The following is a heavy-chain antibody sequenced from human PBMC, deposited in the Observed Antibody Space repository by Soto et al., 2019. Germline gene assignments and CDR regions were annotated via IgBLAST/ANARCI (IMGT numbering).Heavy chain of an antibody. CDR2: IYYSGST. CDR1: GGSISSGGYY. CDR3: ARDAGGGYGMDV. Sequence: SETLSLTCTVSGGSISSGGYYWSWIRQHPGKGLEWIGYIYYSGSTYYNPSLKSRVTISVDTSKNQFSLKLSSVTAADTAVYYCARDAGGGYGMDVWGQGTTVTVSS. J-gene: IGHJ6*02. D-gene: IGHD6-25*01. V-gene: IGHV4-31*03.